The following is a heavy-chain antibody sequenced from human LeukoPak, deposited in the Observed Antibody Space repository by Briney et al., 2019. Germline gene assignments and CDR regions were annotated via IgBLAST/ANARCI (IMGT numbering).Heavy chain of an antibody. D-gene: IGHD2-15*01. J-gene: IGHJ5*02. V-gene: IGHV4-4*07. CDR1: GGSVSSYY. CDR3: ARAVFDCSGGSCYRDPTYNWFDP. Sequence: SETLSLTCIVSGGSVSSYYWSWIRQPAGKGLEWIGRIYISGSTNYNPSLKSRVTMSVDTSKNQFSLKLSSVTAADTAVYYCARAVFDCSGGSCYRDPTYNWFDPWGQGTLVTVSS. CDR2: IYISGST.